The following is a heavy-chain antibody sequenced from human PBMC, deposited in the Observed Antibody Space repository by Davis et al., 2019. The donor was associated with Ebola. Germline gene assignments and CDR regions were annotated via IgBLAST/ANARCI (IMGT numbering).Heavy chain of an antibody. CDR2: MNPNSGNT. J-gene: IGHJ3*02. CDR3: ARDNWNQRRAFDI. V-gene: IGHV1-8*01. D-gene: IGHD1-20*01. CDR1: GYTFTSYD. Sequence: ASVKVSCKASGYTFTSYDINWVRQATGQGLEWMGWMNPNSGNTGYAQKLQGRVTMTTDTSTSTAYMELRSLRSDDTAVYYCARDNWNQRRAFDIWGQGTMDTVSS.